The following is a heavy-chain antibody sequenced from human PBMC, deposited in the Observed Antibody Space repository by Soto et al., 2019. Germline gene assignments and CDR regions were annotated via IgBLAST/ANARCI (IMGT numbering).Heavy chain of an antibody. V-gene: IGHV4-39*01. CDR1: GGSISSSSYY. CDR3: ARHGYSYGQPYYFDY. CDR2: IYYSGST. Sequence: QLQLQESGPGLVKPSETLSLTCTVSGGSISSSSYYWGWIRQPPGKGLEWIGSIYYSGSTYYNPSLKSRVTISVDTYKNQFSLKLSSVTAADTAVYYCARHGYSYGQPYYFDYWGQGTLVTVSS. J-gene: IGHJ4*02. D-gene: IGHD5-18*01.